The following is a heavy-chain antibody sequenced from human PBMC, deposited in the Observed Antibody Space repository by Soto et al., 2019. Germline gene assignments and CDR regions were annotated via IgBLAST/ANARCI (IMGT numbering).Heavy chain of an antibody. V-gene: IGHV4-59*11. CDR2: IFHSGVS. D-gene: IGHD3-16*01. CDR3: ARLLGGGDANNCLDY. Sequence: SSETLSLTCAVSGVSIRSHYWSCIRQPPGKRLEWVGYIFHSGVSNYNPSLQSRITMSVDMSNNRFALNLSSVTAADTAVYYCARLLGGGDANNCLDYWAKGTMDTAS. J-gene: IGHJ4*02. CDR1: GVSIRSHY.